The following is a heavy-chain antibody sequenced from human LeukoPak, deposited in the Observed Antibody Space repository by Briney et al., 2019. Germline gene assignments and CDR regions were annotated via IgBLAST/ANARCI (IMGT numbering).Heavy chain of an antibody. CDR2: ISSGSSTI. D-gene: IGHD3-10*01. V-gene: IGHV3-48*04. CDR3: ARDITMVRGYRTRVGMDV. J-gene: IGHJ6*02. Sequence: PGGSLRLSCAASGFIFSSYGMNWVRQAPGKGLEWVSYISSGSSTIYYADSVKGRFTISRDNAKNSLYLQLNSLRAEDTAVYYCARDITMVRGYRTRVGMDVWGQGTTVTVSS. CDR1: GFIFSSYG.